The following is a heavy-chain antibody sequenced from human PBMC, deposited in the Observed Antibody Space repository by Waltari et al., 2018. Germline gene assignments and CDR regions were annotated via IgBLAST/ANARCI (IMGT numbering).Heavy chain of an antibody. Sequence: QVQLQESGPGLVKPSETLSLTCTVSGGSISSYYWSWIRQPPGKGLEWIGYIYYSGSPNTNPSLKTRVTISVDTSKNQFSLRLSSVTAADTAVYYCARAAPLFYYGMDVWGQGTTVTVSS. V-gene: IGHV4-59*01. CDR2: IYYSGSP. J-gene: IGHJ6*02. CDR1: GGSISSYY. CDR3: ARAAPLFYYGMDV.